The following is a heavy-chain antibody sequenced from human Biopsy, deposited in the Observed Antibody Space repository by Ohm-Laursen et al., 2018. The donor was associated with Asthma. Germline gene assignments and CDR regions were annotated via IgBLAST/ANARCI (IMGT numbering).Heavy chain of an antibody. CDR2: ISYDGNHK. CDR1: GSMFRSFG. J-gene: IGHJ4*02. Sequence: SLRLSCAASGSMFRSFGMHWVRQAPGKGLEWVAVISYDGNHKFYEDSVKGRFTISRDNSKNTLYLQMNSLRTEDTAVYYCAKRRGYRGHDNDYGGQGTLVIVSS. CDR3: AKRRGYRGHDNDY. D-gene: IGHD5-12*01. V-gene: IGHV3-30*18.